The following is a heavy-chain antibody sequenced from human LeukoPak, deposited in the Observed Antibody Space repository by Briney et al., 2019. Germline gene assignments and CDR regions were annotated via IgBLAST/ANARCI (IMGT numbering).Heavy chain of an antibody. V-gene: IGHV3-30*04. CDR3: ARESYGDNPGNGMDV. J-gene: IGHJ6*02. CDR1: GFTFSSYA. Sequence: GGSLRLSCAASGFTFSSYAMHWVRRAPGKGLEWVAVISYDGSNKYYADSVKGRFTISRDNSKNTLYLQMNSLRAEDTAVYYCARESYGDNPGNGMDVWGQGTTVTVS. CDR2: ISYDGSNK. D-gene: IGHD4-17*01.